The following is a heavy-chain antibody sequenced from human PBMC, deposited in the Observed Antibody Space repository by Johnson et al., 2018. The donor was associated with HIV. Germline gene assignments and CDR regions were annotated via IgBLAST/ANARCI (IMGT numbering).Heavy chain of an antibody. V-gene: IGHV3-23*04. D-gene: IGHD3-22*01. CDR1: GFTFSNYA. CDR2: ISGSGGSK. J-gene: IGHJ3*02. Sequence: VQLVESGGGLVQPGGSLRLSCAASGFTFSNYAISWVRQAPGKGLEWVSSISGSGGSKYYADSAKGRFTISRDNSKNTLYLQMNSLRAEDTAVHYCAKVRYYDRDAFDIWGPGTLVTVSP. CDR3: AKVRYYDRDAFDI.